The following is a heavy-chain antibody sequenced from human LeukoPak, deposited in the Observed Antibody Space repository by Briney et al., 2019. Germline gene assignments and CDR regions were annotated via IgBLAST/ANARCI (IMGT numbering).Heavy chain of an antibody. Sequence: GGSLRLSCAASGFTFSTYAMSWVRQAPGKGLEWVSAISGSTGRTYYADSVKGRFTISRDSSKDTLYLQMNSLRADDTAVYYCAKDGGSLGEVRDWGQGTLVTVSS. V-gene: IGHV3-23*01. CDR3: AKDGGSLGEVRD. D-gene: IGHD1-26*01. J-gene: IGHJ4*02. CDR2: ISGSTGRT. CDR1: GFTFSTYA.